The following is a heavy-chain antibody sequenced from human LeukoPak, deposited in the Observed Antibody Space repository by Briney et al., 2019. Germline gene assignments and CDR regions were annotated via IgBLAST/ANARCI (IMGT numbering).Heavy chain of an antibody. CDR3: AKERGAFDI. D-gene: IGHD3-10*01. CDR1: GFTFSSYT. J-gene: IGHJ3*02. V-gene: IGHV3-23*01. CDR2: FRGSGGST. Sequence: AGGSLRLSCAASGFTFSSYTMNWVRQAPGKGLEWVSGFRGSGGSTYYADSVKGRFTISRDNSKNTVYLQMNSLRAEDTAVYYCAKERGAFDIWGQGTTVTVSS.